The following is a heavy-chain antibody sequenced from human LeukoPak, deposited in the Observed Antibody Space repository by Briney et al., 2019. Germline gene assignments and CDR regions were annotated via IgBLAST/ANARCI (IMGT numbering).Heavy chain of an antibody. CDR1: GVSISSSSYY. D-gene: IGHD2/OR15-2a*01. V-gene: IGHV4-39*01. CDR3: ARLRIPRVWYFDL. J-gene: IGHJ2*01. Sequence: PSETLSLTCSGSGVSISSSSYYWGWIRQPPGKGLEWIGSVYYSGSTYYNPSLKSRVTISVDTSKNQFSLKLSSVTAADTAVYYCARLRIPRVWYFDLWGRGTLVTVSS. CDR2: VYYSGST.